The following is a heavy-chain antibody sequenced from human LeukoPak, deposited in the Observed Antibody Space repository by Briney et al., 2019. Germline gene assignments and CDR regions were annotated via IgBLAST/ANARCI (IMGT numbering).Heavy chain of an antibody. D-gene: IGHD2-2*02. CDR1: GFSFSYYA. V-gene: IGHV3-30*07. Sequence: EPGGSLRLSCAASGFSFSYYAMHWVRQAPGKGLEWVAVISNNGTNKYYADSVKGRFTISRDNAKNSLYLQMNSLRAEDTAVYYCARDGIVVVPAAIERYTDYYYYYMDVWGKGTTVTVSS. CDR3: ARDGIVVVPAAIERYTDYYYYYMDV. CDR2: ISNNGTNK. J-gene: IGHJ6*03.